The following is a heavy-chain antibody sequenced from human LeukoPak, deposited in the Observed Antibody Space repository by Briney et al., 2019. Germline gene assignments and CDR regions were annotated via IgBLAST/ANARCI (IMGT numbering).Heavy chain of an antibody. D-gene: IGHD6-19*01. CDR2: ISYDGSNK. V-gene: IGHV3-30*18. J-gene: IGHJ3*02. CDR3: AKGSSGWYRGAFDI. Sequence: PGGSLRLSCAASGFTFSSYGMHWVRQAPGKGLEWVAVISYDGSNKYYADSVKGRFTISRDNSKNTLYLQMNSLRAEDTAVYYCAKGSSGWYRGAFDIWGQGTMVTVSS. CDR1: GFTFSSYG.